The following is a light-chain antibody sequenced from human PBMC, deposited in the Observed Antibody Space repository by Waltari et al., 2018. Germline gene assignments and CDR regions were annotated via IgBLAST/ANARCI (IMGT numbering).Light chain of an antibody. Sequence: DIQMSQSQSSLSASVGDRVTITCRASQRISTFLNWYQQKPGKAPKLLIYATSTVKSGVPSRFDGQTYGTEFTLTINNLQPEDFATYYCQQSYSSPPTFGQGTTVEIK. CDR2: ATS. J-gene: IGKJ1*01. V-gene: IGKV1-39*01. CDR3: QQSYSSPPT. CDR1: QRISTF.